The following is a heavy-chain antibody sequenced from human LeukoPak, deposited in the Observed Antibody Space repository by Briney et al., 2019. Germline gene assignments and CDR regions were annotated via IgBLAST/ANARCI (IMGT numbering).Heavy chain of an antibody. CDR1: GGTFSSNA. D-gene: IGHD6-13*01. CDR3: GRVYSSSWYDY. J-gene: IGHJ4*02. V-gene: IGHV1-2*02. CDR2: INPNTGGT. Sequence: ASVKVSCKASGGTFSSNAISWVRQAPGQGLEWMGWINPNTGGTNYAQKFQGRVTMTRDTSISTAYMELSRLRSDDTAVYYCGRVYSSSWYDYWGQGTLVTVSS.